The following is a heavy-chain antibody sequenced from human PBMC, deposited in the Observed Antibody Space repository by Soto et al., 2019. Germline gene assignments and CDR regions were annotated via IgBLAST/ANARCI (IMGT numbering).Heavy chain of an antibody. V-gene: IGHV1-2*04. D-gene: IGHD6-6*01. J-gene: IGHJ2*01. CDR2: INPNSGGT. CDR1: GYTFTGYY. CDR3: ARDRAPSPKYSSTSGWYFDL. Sequence: ASVKVSCKASGYTFTGYYMHWVRQAPGQGLEWMGWINPNSGGTNYAQKFQGWVTMTRDTSTSTAYMELSRLISVDTAVFYWARDRAPSPKYSSTSGWYFDLWGRDTLVTVSS.